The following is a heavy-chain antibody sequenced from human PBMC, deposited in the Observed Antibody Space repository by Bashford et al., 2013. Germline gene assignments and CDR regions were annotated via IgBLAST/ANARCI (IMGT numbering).Heavy chain of an antibody. CDR3: AKSLFGGNW. Sequence: GSLRLSCLASGFTFSSYAMSWVRQAPGKGLEWVSGISGDAVTTNYAVSVKGRFTISRDNSKNTVYLQMNSLTAEDTAVYYCAKSLFGGNWWGQGTLVTVSS. J-gene: IGHJ1*01. V-gene: IGHV3-23*01. CDR2: ISGDAVTT. D-gene: IGHD4-23*01. CDR1: GFTFSSYA.